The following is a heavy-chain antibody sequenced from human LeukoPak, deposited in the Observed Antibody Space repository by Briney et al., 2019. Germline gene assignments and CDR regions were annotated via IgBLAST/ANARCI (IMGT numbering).Heavy chain of an antibody. CDR3: ARVGSTGSSDAFDI. CDR1: GGSISSYY. Sequence: SETLSLTCTVSGGSISSYYWSWIRQPPGKGLEWIGYIYYSGSTNYNPSLKSRVTISVDTSKNQFSLKLSSVTAADTAVYYCARVGSTGSSDAFDIWGQGTMVTVSS. V-gene: IGHV4-59*01. J-gene: IGHJ3*02. CDR2: IYYSGST. D-gene: IGHD6-6*01.